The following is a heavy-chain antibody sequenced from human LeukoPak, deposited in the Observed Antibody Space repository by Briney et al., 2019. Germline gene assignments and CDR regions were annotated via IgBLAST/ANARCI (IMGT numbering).Heavy chain of an antibody. CDR3: ARDHSSWLRFGTLYWYFDL. Sequence: SVKVSCKASGGTFSSYAISWVRQAPGQGLEWMGRITPIFGTANYAQKFQGRVTITTDESTSTAYMELSSLRSEDTAVYYRARDHSSWLRFGTLYWYFDLWGRGTLVTVSS. V-gene: IGHV1-69*05. J-gene: IGHJ2*01. CDR1: GGTFSSYA. D-gene: IGHD5-12*01. CDR2: ITPIFGTA.